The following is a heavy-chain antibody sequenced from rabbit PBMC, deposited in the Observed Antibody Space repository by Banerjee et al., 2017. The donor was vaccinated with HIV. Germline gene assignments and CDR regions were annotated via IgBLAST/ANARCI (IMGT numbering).Heavy chain of an antibody. CDR2: IDAGSSGST. V-gene: IGHV1S40*01. CDR1: GFSFSSSYW. Sequence: QSLEESGGDLVKPGASLTLTCTASGFSFSSSYWICWVRQAPGKGLEWIACIDAGSSGSTYYASWAKGRFTISKTSSTTVTLQMTSLTAADTATYFCARDKTDGGSGYAFGLWGQGTLVTVS. CDR3: ARDKTDGGSGYAFGL. J-gene: IGHJ4*01. D-gene: IGHD8-1*01.